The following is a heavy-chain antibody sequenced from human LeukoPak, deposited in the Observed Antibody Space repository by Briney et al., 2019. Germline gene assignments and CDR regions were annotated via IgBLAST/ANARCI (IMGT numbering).Heavy chain of an antibody. V-gene: IGHV4-34*01. Sequence: SETLSLTCAVYGGSFSGYYWSWIRQPPGKGLEWIGEINHSGSANYNPSLKSRVTISVDTSKNQFSLKLSSVTAADTAVYYCARGYYYDSSGYYRNRAFDIWGQGTMVTVSS. CDR2: INHSGSA. D-gene: IGHD3-22*01. CDR1: GGSFSGYY. CDR3: ARGYYYDSSGYYRNRAFDI. J-gene: IGHJ3*02.